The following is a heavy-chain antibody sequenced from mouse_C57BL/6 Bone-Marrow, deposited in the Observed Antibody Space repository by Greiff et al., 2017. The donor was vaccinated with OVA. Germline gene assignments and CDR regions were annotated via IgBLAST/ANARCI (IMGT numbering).Heavy chain of an antibody. CDR2: IRLKSDNYAT. J-gene: IGHJ2*01. D-gene: IGHD1-1*01. V-gene: IGHV6-3*01. Sequence: EVKVEESGGGLVQPGGSMKLSCVASGFTFSNYWVNWVRQSPEKGLEWVAQIRLKSDNYATHYAESVKGRFTISRDDSKSSVYLQMNNLRAEDTGIYYCTGGYYGSSFDYWGQGTTLTVSS. CDR1: GFTFSNYW. CDR3: TGGYYGSSFDY.